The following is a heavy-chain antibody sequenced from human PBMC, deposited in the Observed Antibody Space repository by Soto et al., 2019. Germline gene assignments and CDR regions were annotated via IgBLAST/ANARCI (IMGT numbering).Heavy chain of an antibody. J-gene: IGHJ4*02. CDR1: GFSLSTSGEG. D-gene: IGHD3-3*01. CDR2: IYWDDDT. V-gene: IGHV2-5*02. Sequence: QITLKESGPTLVKPTQTLTLTCTFSGFSLSTSGEGVGWIRQPPGKALEWLALIYWDDDTRYSPSLKTRLTITKDTSKIQVALTMTNMDPADTATYFCAHRRLWSGYYTGCYDFWGQGTLVTVSS. CDR3: AHRRLWSGYYTGCYDF.